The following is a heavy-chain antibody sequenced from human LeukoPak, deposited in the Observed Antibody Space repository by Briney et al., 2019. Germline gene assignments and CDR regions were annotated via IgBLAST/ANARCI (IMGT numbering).Heavy chain of an antibody. Sequence: SETLSLTCTVSGGSISVTNYYWGWIRQSPGKGLEWIGGIYFSGSTYYKPSLKSRVTISVDTSTNHFSLRLRSVTAADTAVYYLARLGYNNRSMDVWGPGTAVTVS. CDR1: GGSISVTNYY. CDR3: ARLGYNNRSMDV. V-gene: IGHV4-39*02. CDR2: IYFSGST. D-gene: IGHD5-24*01. J-gene: IGHJ6*02.